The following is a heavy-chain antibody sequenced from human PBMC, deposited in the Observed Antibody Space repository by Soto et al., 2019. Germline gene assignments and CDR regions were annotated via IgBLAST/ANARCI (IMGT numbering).Heavy chain of an antibody. Sequence: GESLKISCKGSGYSFITYGIGWVRQMPGKGLEWMGIIYPGDSDTRYSPSFQGQVPISADKSISTAYLQWSSLKASDTAMYYCAGRGDNWFDPWGQGTLVTVSS. V-gene: IGHV5-51*01. D-gene: IGHD2-21*01. CDR3: AGRGDNWFDP. CDR2: IYPGDSDT. J-gene: IGHJ5*02. CDR1: GYSFITYG.